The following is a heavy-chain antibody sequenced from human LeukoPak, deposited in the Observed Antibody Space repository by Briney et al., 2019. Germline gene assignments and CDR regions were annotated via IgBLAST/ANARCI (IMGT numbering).Heavy chain of an antibody. D-gene: IGHD2/OR15-2a*01. CDR1: GYTFTSYG. CDR2: ISAHNGDT. Sequence: GASVKVSCKASGYTFTSYGISWVRQAPGQGLELMGWISAHNGDTSYEEKLQGRVTMTTDTSTSTAYMELRSLRSDDTAGYYCARDKVIVATYYYYYVDCLGKGTTVTVCS. V-gene: IGHV1-18*01. CDR3: ARDKVIVATYYYYYVDC. J-gene: IGHJ6*03.